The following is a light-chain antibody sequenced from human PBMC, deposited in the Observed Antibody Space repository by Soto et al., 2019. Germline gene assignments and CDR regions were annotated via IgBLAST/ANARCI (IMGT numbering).Light chain of an antibody. Sequence: QSVLTQPPSVSGSPGQSVTISCTGTSSDVGSYNRVSWYRQPPGTAPKLMIYEVSNRPSGVPDRFSGSKSGNTASLTIPGLQAEDEADYYCSLYTSSNTYVFGTGTKVTVL. J-gene: IGLJ1*01. CDR2: EVS. CDR3: SLYTSSNTYV. V-gene: IGLV2-18*01. CDR1: SSDVGSYNR.